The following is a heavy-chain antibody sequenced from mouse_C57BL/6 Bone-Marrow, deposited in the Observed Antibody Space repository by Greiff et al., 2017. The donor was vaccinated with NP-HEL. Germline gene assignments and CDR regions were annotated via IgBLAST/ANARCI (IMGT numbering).Heavy chain of an antibody. CDR3: ARSFIATVVEAY. CDR1: GYTFTDYN. J-gene: IGHJ3*01. D-gene: IGHD1-1*01. Sequence: EVQLQQSGPELVKPGASVKLSCKASGYTFTDYNMHWVKQSHGKSLEWIGYINPNNGGTSYNQKFKGKATLTVNKSSSTAYMELRSLTSEDSAVYDCARSFIATVVEAYWGQGTLLTVSA. V-gene: IGHV1-22*01. CDR2: INPNNGGT.